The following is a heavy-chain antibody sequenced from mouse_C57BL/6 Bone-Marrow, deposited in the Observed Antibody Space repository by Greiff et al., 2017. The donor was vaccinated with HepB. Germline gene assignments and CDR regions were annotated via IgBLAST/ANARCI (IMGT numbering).Heavy chain of an antibody. D-gene: IGHD2-1*01. V-gene: IGHV5-4*03. CDR1: GFTFSSYA. Sequence: VMLVESGGGLVKPGGSLKLSCAASGFTFSSYAMSWVRQTPEKRLEWVATISDGGSYTYYPDNVKGRFTISRDNAKNNLYLQMSHLKSEDTAMYYCASYGKFAYWGQGTLVTVSA. J-gene: IGHJ3*01. CDR3: ASYGKFAY. CDR2: ISDGGSYT.